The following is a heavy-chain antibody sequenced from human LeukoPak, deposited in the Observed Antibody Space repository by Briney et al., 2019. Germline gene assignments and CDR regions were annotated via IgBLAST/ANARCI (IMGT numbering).Heavy chain of an antibody. Sequence: GGSLRLSCAASGFTFSSYSMNWVRQAPGKGLEWVSSISSSSSYIYYADSVKGRFTISRDNAKNSLYLQMNSLRAKDTAVYYCARGRGSYYYDSSGYGGYWGQGTLVTVSS. CDR3: ARGRGSYYYDSSGYGGY. D-gene: IGHD3-22*01. CDR1: GFTFSSYS. CDR2: ISSSSSYI. V-gene: IGHV3-21*01. J-gene: IGHJ4*02.